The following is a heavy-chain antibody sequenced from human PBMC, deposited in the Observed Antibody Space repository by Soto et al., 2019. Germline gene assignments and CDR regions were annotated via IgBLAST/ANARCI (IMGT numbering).Heavy chain of an antibody. CDR2: ILGSGSGT. CDR1: GFTFSSYT. CDR3: ATSPSSITARFFDY. V-gene: IGHV3-23*01. Sequence: GGSLRLSCAASGFTFSSYTMSWVRQTPGKGLEWVSSILGSGSGTYYEDSVKGRFTISRDNSKDTLHLQMNSLRADDTAIYYCATSPSSITARFFDYWGQGILVTVS. D-gene: IGHD6-6*01. J-gene: IGHJ4*02.